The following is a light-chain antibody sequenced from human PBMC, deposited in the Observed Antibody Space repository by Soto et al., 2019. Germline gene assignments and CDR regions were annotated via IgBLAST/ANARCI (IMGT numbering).Light chain of an antibody. J-gene: IGLJ2*01. CDR2: MNN. CDR1: SSNIGSNY. Sequence: QSVLTQPPSASGTPGQRVTTSCSGSSSNIGSNYVYWYQQFPGTAPKLLMYMNNQRPSGVPDRFSGSKSGTSASLAVSGLRSEDEGDYYCAAWDDSLSGVVFGGGTQLTVL. V-gene: IGLV1-47*01. CDR3: AAWDDSLSGVV.